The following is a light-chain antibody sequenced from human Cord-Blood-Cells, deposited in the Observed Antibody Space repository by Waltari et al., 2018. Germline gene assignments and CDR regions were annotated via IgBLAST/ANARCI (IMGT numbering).Light chain of an antibody. Sequence: QSALTQPASVSGSPGQSITISCTGTSSDVGSYNLVSWYQQHQGKAPKLMIYEGSKRPSGVSNRLSGSKSGNTSSLTISGLQAEDEADYYCCSYAGSSTWVVGGGTKQTVL. CDR3: CSYAGSSTWV. V-gene: IGLV2-23*01. J-gene: IGLJ3*02. CDR2: EGS. CDR1: SSDVGSYNL.